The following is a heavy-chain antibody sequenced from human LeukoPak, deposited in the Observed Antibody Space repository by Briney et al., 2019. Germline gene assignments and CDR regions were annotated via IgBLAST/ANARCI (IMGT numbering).Heavy chain of an antibody. D-gene: IGHD3-10*01. Sequence: ASVKVSCKASGYTFTSYAMHWVRQAPGQRLEWMGWINAGNGNTKYSQKFQGRVTIARDTSASTAYMELSSLRSEDTAVYYCARDVEVRGTMDVWGKGTTVTVSS. CDR1: GYTFTSYA. V-gene: IGHV1-3*01. J-gene: IGHJ6*04. CDR2: INAGNGNT. CDR3: ARDVEVRGTMDV.